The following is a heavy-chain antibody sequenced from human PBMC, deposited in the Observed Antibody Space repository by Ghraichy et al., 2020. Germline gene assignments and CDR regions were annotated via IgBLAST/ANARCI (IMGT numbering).Heavy chain of an antibody. CDR2: IIPIFGTA. CDR3: ARGYYDFWSGPAYYYYYMDV. CDR1: GGTFSSYA. V-gene: IGHV1-69*13. J-gene: IGHJ6*03. Sequence: SVKVSCKASGGTFSSYAISWVRQAPGQGLEWMGGIIPIFGTANYAQKFQGRVTITADESTSTAYMELSSLRSEDTAVYYCARGYYDFWSGPAYYYYYMDVWGKGTTVTVSS. D-gene: IGHD3-3*01.